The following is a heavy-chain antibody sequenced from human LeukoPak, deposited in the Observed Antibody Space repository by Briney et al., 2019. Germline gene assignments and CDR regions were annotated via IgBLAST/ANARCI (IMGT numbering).Heavy chain of an antibody. V-gene: IGHV3-21*01. D-gene: IGHD5-18*01. J-gene: IGHJ4*02. Sequence: GGSLRLSCAASGFTFSSYSMNWVRQAPGRGLEWVSPVSSTSSYIYYADSVKGRFTISRDNAKNSLYLQMNSLRAEDTAVYYCARGEGYSYGSYYFDYWGQGTLVTVSS. CDR1: GFTFSSYS. CDR3: ARGEGYSYGSYYFDY. CDR2: VSSTSSYI.